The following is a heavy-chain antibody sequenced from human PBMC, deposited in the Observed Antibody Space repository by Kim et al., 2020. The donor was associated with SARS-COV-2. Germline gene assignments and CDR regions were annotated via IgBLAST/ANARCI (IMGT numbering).Heavy chain of an antibody. CDR3: ARVVTMVQGVIIAPYYYYYMDV. CDR2: IYYSGRT. Sequence: SETLSLTCTVSGGSISSYYWSWIRQPPGKGLEWIGYIYYSGRTNYNPSLKSRVTISVDTSKNQFSLKLSSVTAADTAVYYCARVVTMVQGVIIAPYYYYYMDVWGKGTTVTVSS. D-gene: IGHD3-10*01. V-gene: IGHV4-59*01. CDR1: GGSISSYY. J-gene: IGHJ6*03.